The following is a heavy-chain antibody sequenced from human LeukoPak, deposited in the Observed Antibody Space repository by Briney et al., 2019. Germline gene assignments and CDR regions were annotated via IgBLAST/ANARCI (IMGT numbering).Heavy chain of an antibody. CDR3: ARRYFDY. Sequence: GGSLRLSCAASGFTFDDYTMHWVRQAPGKGLEWVANIKQDGSEKYYVDSVKGRFTISRDNAKNSVYLQMNSLRAEDTAVYYCARRYFDYWGQGTLVTVSS. J-gene: IGHJ4*02. CDR2: IKQDGSEK. V-gene: IGHV3-7*04. CDR1: GFTFDDYT.